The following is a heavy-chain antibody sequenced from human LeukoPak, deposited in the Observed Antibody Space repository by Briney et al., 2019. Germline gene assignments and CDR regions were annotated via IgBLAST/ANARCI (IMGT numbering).Heavy chain of an antibody. CDR2: INHTGST. V-gene: IGHV4-34*01. CDR1: GGSFGGYY. J-gene: IGHJ4*02. Sequence: SETLSLTCAVYGGSFGGYYWSWIRQPPGKGLEWIGEINHTGSTNYNPSLKSRVTISVDTSKNQFSLRLNSVTAAETAVYYCASQLGGTTFHWGQGTLVTVSS. D-gene: IGHD1/OR15-1a*01. CDR3: ASQLGGTTFH.